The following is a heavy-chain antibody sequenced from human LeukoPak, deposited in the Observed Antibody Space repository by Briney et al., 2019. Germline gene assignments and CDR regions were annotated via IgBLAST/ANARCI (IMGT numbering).Heavy chain of an antibody. CDR3: ARDRSPYCGGDCYPPYFDY. D-gene: IGHD2-21*01. CDR1: GDSVSSNSAA. CDR2: TYYRSKWYN. V-gene: IGHV6-1*01. Sequence: SQTLSLTCAISGDSVSSNSAAWNWIRQSPSRGLEWLGRTYYRSKWYNDYAVSVKSRITINPDTSKNQFSLQLNSVTPEDTAVYYCARDRSPYCGGDCYPPYFDYWGQGTLVTVSS. J-gene: IGHJ4*02.